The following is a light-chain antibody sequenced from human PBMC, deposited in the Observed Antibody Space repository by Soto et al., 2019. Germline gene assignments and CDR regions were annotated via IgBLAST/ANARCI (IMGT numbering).Light chain of an antibody. CDR1: SSDVGAYNY. Sequence: QSVLTQPASVSGSPGQSITISCTGSSSDVGAYNYVSWYQQYPGKAPKLMIYDVTNRPSGVSNRFSGSKSGNTASLTISGLQAEDEADYYCSSYTSSSTPWVFGGGTQLTVL. V-gene: IGLV2-14*01. J-gene: IGLJ3*02. CDR2: DVT. CDR3: SSYTSSSTPWV.